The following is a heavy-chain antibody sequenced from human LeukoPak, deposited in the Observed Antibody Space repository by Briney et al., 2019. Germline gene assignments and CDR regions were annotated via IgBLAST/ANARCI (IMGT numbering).Heavy chain of an antibody. Sequence: GGSLRLSCEASGFTLSTYWMHWVRQAPGKGLVWVSRINSVGSSTSYADSVKGRFTISRDNAKNTLYLQMSSLRAEDTAVYYCARVGYNWNLFDCWGQGTLVTVSS. J-gene: IGHJ4*02. V-gene: IGHV3-74*01. CDR2: INSVGSST. CDR3: ARVGYNWNLFDC. D-gene: IGHD1-20*01. CDR1: GFTLSTYW.